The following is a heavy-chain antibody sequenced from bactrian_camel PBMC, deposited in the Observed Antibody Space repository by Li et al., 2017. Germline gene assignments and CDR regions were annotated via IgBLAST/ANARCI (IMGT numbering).Heavy chain of an antibody. CDR1: GFIFSGFPFSSYS. CDR2: IRGRDDRT. J-gene: IGHJ4*01. V-gene: IGHV3S31*01. D-gene: IGHD3*01. CDR3: GVDTGAPPEDLDSWVQWIDS. Sequence: VQLVESGGGLVQPGGSLRLSCAASGFIFSGFPFSSYSMAWVHQVPGKALEWVSSIRGRDDRTYYRDSVKGRFTISRDNAKNTLYLQMNSLITEDTAMYYCGVDTGAPPEDLDSWVQWIDSWGQGTQVTVS.